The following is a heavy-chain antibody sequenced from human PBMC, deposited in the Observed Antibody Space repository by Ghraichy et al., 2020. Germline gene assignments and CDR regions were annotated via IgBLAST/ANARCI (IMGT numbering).Heavy chain of an antibody. V-gene: IGHV4-59*01. J-gene: IGHJ4*02. Sequence: SQTISLTCSVSGGSINSYYWSWIRQPPGKGLEWIGYISYSGSINYNPSLKSRITISLDTSKNQFSLKMSSVTAADTAVYYCARGGGSGTYYAAFDYWGQGTLVTVSS. D-gene: IGHD3-10*01. CDR3: ARGGGSGTYYAAFDY. CDR1: GGSINSYY. CDR2: ISYSGSI.